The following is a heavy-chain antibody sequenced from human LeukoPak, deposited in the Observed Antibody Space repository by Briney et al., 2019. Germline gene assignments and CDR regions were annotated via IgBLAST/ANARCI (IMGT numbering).Heavy chain of an antibody. D-gene: IGHD4-17*01. CDR3: ARGSIYYGDSNAYFDY. CDR2: INHRGST. V-gene: IGHV4-34*01. Sequence: SETLSLTCGVYSGSFSGYFWTYIRQPPGMGLEWIGEINHRGSTNYNPSLKSRVTISVDTSKNQFSLRLISVTAADTAVYYCARGSIYYGDSNAYFDYWGQGSLVTVSS. CDR1: SGSFSGYF. J-gene: IGHJ4*02.